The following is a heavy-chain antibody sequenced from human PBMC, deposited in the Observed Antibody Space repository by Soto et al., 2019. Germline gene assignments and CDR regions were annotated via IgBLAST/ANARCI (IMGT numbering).Heavy chain of an antibody. J-gene: IGHJ5*02. CDR1: GFTLGKYT. V-gene: IGHV3-23*01. CDR3: ARGREPDGIWTFDP. D-gene: IGHD3-9*01. CDR2: SYSTGGT. Sequence: EVLLLESGGDVVQPGGSLRLSCAASGFTLGKYTMGWVRQAPGKGLEWVAESYSTGGTEYADSVKGRFTISRDNSKNKFVFQMDRLGVEDKALYYCARGREPDGIWTFDPWGQGTLVTVSS.